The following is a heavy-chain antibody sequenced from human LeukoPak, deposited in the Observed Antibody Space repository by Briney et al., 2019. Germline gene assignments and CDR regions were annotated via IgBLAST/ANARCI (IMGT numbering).Heavy chain of an antibody. CDR1: GFSLSTSGVG. CDR2: IYWDDDK. V-gene: IGHV2-5*02. CDR3: ALANYDILTGYLFDP. D-gene: IGHD3-9*01. Sequence: SGPTLVKPTQTLTLTCTFSGFSLSTSGVGVGWIRQPPGKALEWLALIYWDDDKRYSPSLKSRLTITKDTSKKQVVLKMTNMEPVDTATYYCALANYDILTGYLFDPWGQGTLVTVSS. J-gene: IGHJ5*02.